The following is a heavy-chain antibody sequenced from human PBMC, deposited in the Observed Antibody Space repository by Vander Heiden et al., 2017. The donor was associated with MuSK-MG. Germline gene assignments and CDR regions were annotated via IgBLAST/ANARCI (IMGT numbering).Heavy chain of an antibody. V-gene: IGHV3-49*03. CDR2: IRSKAYGGTT. D-gene: IGHD6-19*01. J-gene: IGHJ4*02. CDR1: GFTFGDYA. Sequence: EVQLVESGGGLVQPGRSLRLSCTASGFTFGDYAMSWFRQAPGKGLEWVGFIRSKAYGGTTEYAASVKGRFTISRDDSKSIAYLQMNSLKTEDTAVYYCTRDPSMGGWPYYFDYWCQGTLVTVSS. CDR3: TRDPSMGGWPYYFDY.